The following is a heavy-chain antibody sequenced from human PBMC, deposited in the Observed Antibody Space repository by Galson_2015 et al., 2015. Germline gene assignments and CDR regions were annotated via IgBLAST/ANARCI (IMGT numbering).Heavy chain of an antibody. J-gene: IGHJ6*02. Sequence: SVKVSCKASEYTFTSYAMNRVRQAPGQGLEWMGWINTNTGNPTYAQGFTGRFVFSLDTSVSTAYLQISSLKAEDTAVYYCARAGGVQLWRKYYYGMDVWGQGTTVAVSS. CDR1: EYTFTSYA. CDR2: INTNTGNP. CDR3: ARAGGVQLWRKYYYGMDV. V-gene: IGHV7-4-1*02. D-gene: IGHD5-18*01.